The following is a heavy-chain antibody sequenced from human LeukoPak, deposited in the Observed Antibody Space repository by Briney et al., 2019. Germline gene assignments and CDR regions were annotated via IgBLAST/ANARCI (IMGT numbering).Heavy chain of an antibody. J-gene: IGHJ3*02. D-gene: IGHD3-10*01. V-gene: IGHV4-34*01. CDR2: INHSGST. CDR1: GGSFSDYY. Sequence: SETLSLTCAVYGGSFSDYYWSWIRQPPGKGLEWIGEINHSGSTNYNPSLKSRVTISVDTSKNQFSLKLSSVTAADTAVYYCARTMDTRFGTPPDAFDIWGQGTMVTVSS. CDR3: ARTMDTRFGTPPDAFDI.